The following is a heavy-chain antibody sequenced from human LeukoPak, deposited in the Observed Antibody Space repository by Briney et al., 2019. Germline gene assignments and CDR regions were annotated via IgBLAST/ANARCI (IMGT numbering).Heavy chain of an antibody. Sequence: ASVKVSCKASGYTFTDYYLLWVRQAPGQGLEWMGWIKTNSGATDYAQNFEARVTMTRDTSISTAYMELSRLRSDDTAVYYCARRGVVPAAPFDYWGQGTLVTVSS. CDR1: GYTFTDYY. V-gene: IGHV1-2*02. J-gene: IGHJ4*02. CDR3: ARRGVVPAAPFDY. CDR2: IKTNSGAT. D-gene: IGHD2-2*01.